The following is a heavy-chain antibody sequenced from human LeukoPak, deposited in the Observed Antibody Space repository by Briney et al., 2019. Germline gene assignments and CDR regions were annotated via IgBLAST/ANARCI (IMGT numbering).Heavy chain of an antibody. J-gene: IGHJ6*02. V-gene: IGHV4-4*02. CDR2: IYLYGTT. CDR3: ARQKWEQQGRDYYFNGLDV. D-gene: IGHD1/OR15-1a*01. CDR1: IGSISSSKW. Sequence: PSETLSLTCSVSIGSISSSKWWSWVLQSPVKGLEWIGEIYLYGTTNYNPSFTSRVTMSVDRSRNQFSLKLTSVTTADTAVYYCARQKWEQQGRDYYFNGLDVWGPGTTVIVSS.